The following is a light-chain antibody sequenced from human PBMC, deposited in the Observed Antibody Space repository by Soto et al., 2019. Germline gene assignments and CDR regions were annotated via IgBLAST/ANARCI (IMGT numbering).Light chain of an antibody. CDR3: QQYGSSPFT. CDR1: QSVSSNF. V-gene: IGKV3-20*01. J-gene: IGKJ5*01. Sequence: EIVLTQSPGTLSLSPGERATLSCRASQSVSSNFLAWYQQKSGQAPRLLIYGASSRATGIPDRFTGSGSGTDFTLTISRLEPEDFAAYYCQQYGSSPFTFGQGTRLDIK. CDR2: GAS.